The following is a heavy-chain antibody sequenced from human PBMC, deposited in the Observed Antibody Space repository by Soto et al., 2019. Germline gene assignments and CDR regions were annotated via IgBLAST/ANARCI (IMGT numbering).Heavy chain of an antibody. CDR3: AREAYQGYCSGGSCYGDYYYYMDV. D-gene: IGHD2-15*01. CDR2: IWYDGSNK. Sequence: GGSLRLSCAASGFTFSSYGMHWVRQAPGKGLEWVAVIWYDGSNKYYADSVKGRFTISRDNSKNTLYLQMNSLRAEDTAVYYCAREAYQGYCSGGSCYGDYYYYMDVWGKGTTVTVSS. V-gene: IGHV3-33*01. CDR1: GFTFSSYG. J-gene: IGHJ6*03.